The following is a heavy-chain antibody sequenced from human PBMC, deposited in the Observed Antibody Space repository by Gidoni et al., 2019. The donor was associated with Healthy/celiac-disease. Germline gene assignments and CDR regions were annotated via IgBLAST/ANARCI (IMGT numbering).Heavy chain of an antibody. CDR2: INSDGSST. J-gene: IGHJ4*02. CDR3: ARDGNCSGGSCYFFDY. Sequence: EVQLVESGGGLVQPGGSLRLSCAASGFTFRSYWMHWVRQAPGKGLVWVSRINSDGSSTSYADSVKGRFTISRDNAKNTLYLQMNSLRAEDTAVYYCARDGNCSGGSCYFFDYWGQGTLVTVSS. V-gene: IGHV3-74*01. CDR1: GFTFRSYW. D-gene: IGHD2-15*01.